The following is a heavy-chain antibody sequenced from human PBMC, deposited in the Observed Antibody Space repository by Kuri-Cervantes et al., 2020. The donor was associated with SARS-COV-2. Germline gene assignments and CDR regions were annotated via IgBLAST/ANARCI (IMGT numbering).Heavy chain of an antibody. CDR1: VFTFSSYS. J-gene: IGHJ4*02. D-gene: IGHD3-22*01. CDR2: ISSSSSYI. V-gene: IGHV3-21*04. Sequence: LPLTCAASVFTFSSYSMNWVRQAPGKGLEWVSSISSSSSYIYYADSVKGRFTISRDNAKNSLYLQMNSLRAEDTAVYYCARDLYYYDSSGYYDYWCQGTLVTVSS. CDR3: ARDLYYYDSSGYYDY.